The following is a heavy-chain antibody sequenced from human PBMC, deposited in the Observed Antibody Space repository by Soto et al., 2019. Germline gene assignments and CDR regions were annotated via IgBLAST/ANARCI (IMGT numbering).Heavy chain of an antibody. CDR2: INPNTGGT. D-gene: IGHD2-15*01. V-gene: IGHV1-2*02. J-gene: IGHJ4*02. CDR1: VYIFTCYH. CDR3: AREGGYCSGGSCAFDY. Sequence: GXSVKVSCKASVYIFTCYHMHWVRQAPGQGLEWMGWINPNTGGTNFAQKFQGRVTMTRDTSISTAYMELSRLRSDDTAVYYCAREGGYCSGGSCAFDYWGQGTLVTVSS.